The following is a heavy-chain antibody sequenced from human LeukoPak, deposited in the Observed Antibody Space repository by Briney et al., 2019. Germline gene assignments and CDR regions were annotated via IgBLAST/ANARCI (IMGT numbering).Heavy chain of an antibody. CDR3: ARGELLWLQGASWFDP. J-gene: IGHJ5*02. Sequence: SETLSLTCAVYGGSFSGYYWSWIRQPPGKGLEWIGEINHSGSTNYDPSLKSRVTISVDTSKNQFSLKLSSVTAADTAVYYCARGELLWLQGASWFDPWGQGTLVTVSS. D-gene: IGHD3-10*01. CDR2: INHSGST. V-gene: IGHV4-34*01. CDR1: GGSFSGYY.